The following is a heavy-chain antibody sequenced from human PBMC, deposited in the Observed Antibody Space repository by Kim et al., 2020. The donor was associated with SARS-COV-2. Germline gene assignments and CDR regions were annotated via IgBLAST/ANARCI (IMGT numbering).Heavy chain of an antibody. D-gene: IGHD6-6*01. CDR2: LYSGGST. CDR3: ARDSYVSVAARPYYYYGMDV. V-gene: IGHV3-53*01. J-gene: IGHJ6*02. Sequence: GGSLRLSCAASGFTVSSNYMSWVRQAPGKGLEWVSVLYSGGSTYYADSVKGRFTISRDNSKNTLYLQMNTLRAEDTAVYYCARDSYVSVAARPYYYYGMDVWGQGTTVTVSS. CDR1: GFTVSSNY.